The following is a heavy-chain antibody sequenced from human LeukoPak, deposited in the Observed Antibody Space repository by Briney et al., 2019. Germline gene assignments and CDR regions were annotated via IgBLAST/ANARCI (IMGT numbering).Heavy chain of an antibody. CDR2: INDYIGNT. CDR3: ARGRIAKIVVVHSFQYGMDV. Sequence: SETLSLTCDVFGGSLTDYFWTWIRQSPGKGLEWIGEINDYIGNTNYNPSLSSRVSISLEKSKNQFSLELRSVTAADTAVYYCARGRIAKIVVVHSFQYGMDVWGQETTVTVSS. CDR1: GGSLTDYF. D-gene: IGHD3-22*01. V-gene: IGHV4-34*01. J-gene: IGHJ6*02.